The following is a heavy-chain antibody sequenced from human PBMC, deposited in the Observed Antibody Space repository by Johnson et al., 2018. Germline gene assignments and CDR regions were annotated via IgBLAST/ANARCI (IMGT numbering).Heavy chain of an antibody. Sequence: QVQLVESGGGVVQPGRSLRLSCAASGFTFSSYAMHWVRQAPGKGLEWVAVVSYDGSNKYYVDSVKGRFTISRDNSKNTLYLEMNRLRAEDPAVYYWAGDEGDAFDIWGQGTMVTVSS. CDR2: VSYDGSNK. V-gene: IGHV3-30*04. J-gene: IGHJ3*02. CDR3: AGDEGDAFDI. CDR1: GFTFSSYA.